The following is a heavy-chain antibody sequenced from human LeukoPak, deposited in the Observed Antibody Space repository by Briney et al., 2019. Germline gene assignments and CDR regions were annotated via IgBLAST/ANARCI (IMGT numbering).Heavy chain of an antibody. Sequence: ASVKVSCKASGYTFTSYGISWVRQAPGQGLEWMGWISAYNGNTNYAQKLQGRVTMTTDTSTSTAYMELRSLRSDDTAVYYCARNHYDFWSGVNIWFDPWGRGTLVTVSS. CDR1: GYTFTSYG. J-gene: IGHJ5*02. CDR2: ISAYNGNT. CDR3: ARNHYDFWSGVNIWFDP. V-gene: IGHV1-18*01. D-gene: IGHD3-3*01.